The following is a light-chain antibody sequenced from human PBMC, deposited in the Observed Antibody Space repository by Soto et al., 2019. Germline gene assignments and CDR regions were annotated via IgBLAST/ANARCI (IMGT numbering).Light chain of an antibody. CDR2: DAS. J-gene: IGKJ5*01. V-gene: IGKV3D-15*01. CDR1: QSVSSN. CDR3: QQYNNWPLT. Sequence: EIVMTQSPGTLSVSPGERAALSCRASQSVSSNFAWYQQKPGQAPRLLIYDASARSTGIPARFSGSGSVTEFTLTINSLQSEGLGVYFCQQYNNWPLTYGQGTRLEIK.